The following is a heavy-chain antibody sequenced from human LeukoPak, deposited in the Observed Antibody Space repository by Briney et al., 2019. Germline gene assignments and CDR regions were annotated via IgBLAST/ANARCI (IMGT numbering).Heavy chain of an antibody. D-gene: IGHD6-19*01. V-gene: IGHV3-7*01. Sequence: GGSLRLSCAASGFTFSSYCMSWVRQTPGKRLEWVANIKQDGSENYYVDSVKGRFTISRDNAKNSLYLQMNNLRAEDTAVYYCARARSQQWLVPRYWGQGTLVTVSS. CDR3: ARARSQQWLVPRY. CDR1: GFTFSSYC. J-gene: IGHJ4*02. CDR2: IKQDGSEN.